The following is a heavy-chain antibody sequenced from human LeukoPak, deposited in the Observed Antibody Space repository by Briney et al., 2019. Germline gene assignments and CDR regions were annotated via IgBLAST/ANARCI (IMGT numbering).Heavy chain of an antibody. CDR2: ISWNGATI. CDR1: GFTFHDYA. D-gene: IGHD6-6*01. CDR3: AKGPTYSSSSLFDY. Sequence: GRSVRLSCAASGFTFHDYAMHWVRQAPGKGLEWVSGISWNGATIDYADSVKGRFTISRDNAKNSLYLQMNSLRPEDMALYYCAKGPTYSSSSLFDYWGQGTLVAVSS. J-gene: IGHJ4*02. V-gene: IGHV3-9*03.